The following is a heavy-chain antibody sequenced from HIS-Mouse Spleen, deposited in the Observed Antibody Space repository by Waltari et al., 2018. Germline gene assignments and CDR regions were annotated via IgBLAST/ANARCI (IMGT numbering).Heavy chain of an antibody. CDR2: IYYSGVT. V-gene: IGHV4-39*01. CDR1: GGSISSSSYY. CDR3: ARQGKIAAAGTAEYFQH. J-gene: IGHJ1*01. Sequence: QLQLQESGPGLVKPSETLSLTCTVSGGSISSSSYYWGWIRQPPGKGLEWIGSIYYSGVTSTNPSLKSRVTISVDTSKSQFSLKLSSVTAADTAVYYCARQGKIAAAGTAEYFQHWGQGTLVTVSS. D-gene: IGHD6-13*01.